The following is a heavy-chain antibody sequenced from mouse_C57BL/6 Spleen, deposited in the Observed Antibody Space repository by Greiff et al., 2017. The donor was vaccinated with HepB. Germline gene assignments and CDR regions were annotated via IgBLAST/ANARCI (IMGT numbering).Heavy chain of an antibody. CDR2: IYPGDGDT. CDR3: ARNSNYVYAMDY. J-gene: IGHJ4*01. D-gene: IGHD2-5*01. Sequence: VQRVESGPELVKPGASVKISCKASGYAFSSSWMNWVKQRPGKGLEWIGRIYPGDGDTNYNGKFKGKATLTADKSSSTAYMQLSSLTSEDSAVYFCARNSNYVYAMDYWGQGTSVTVSS. CDR1: GYAFSSSW. V-gene: IGHV1-82*01.